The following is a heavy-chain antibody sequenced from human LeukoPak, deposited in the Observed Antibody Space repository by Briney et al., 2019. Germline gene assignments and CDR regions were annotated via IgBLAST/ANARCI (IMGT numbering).Heavy chain of an antibody. Sequence: SETLSLTCTVSGGSISSYYWSWIRQPPGKGLEWIGEINHSGSTNYNPSLKSRVTISVDTSKNQFSLKLSSVTAADTAVYYCAREGTAMVRGVISWGQGTLVTVSS. CDR2: INHSGST. CDR1: GGSISSYY. CDR3: AREGTAMVRGVIS. J-gene: IGHJ4*02. V-gene: IGHV4-34*01. D-gene: IGHD3-10*01.